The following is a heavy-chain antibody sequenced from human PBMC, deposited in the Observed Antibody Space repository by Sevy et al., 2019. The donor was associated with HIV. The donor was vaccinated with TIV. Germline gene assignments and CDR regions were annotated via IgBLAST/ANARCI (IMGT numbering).Heavy chain of an antibody. Sequence: SETLSLTCAVYGGSFSGYYWSWIRQPPGKGLEWIGEINHSGSTNYNPSLKSRVTISVDTSKNQFSLKLSSVTAADTAVYYCARGGYYDILTGYWFDPWGQGTLVTVSS. D-gene: IGHD3-9*01. CDR3: ARGGYYDILTGYWFDP. V-gene: IGHV4-34*01. J-gene: IGHJ5*02. CDR1: GGSFSGYY. CDR2: INHSGST.